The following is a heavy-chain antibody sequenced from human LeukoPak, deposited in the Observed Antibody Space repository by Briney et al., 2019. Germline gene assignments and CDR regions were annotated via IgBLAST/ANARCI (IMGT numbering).Heavy chain of an antibody. CDR1: GVSINTCCYY. Sequence: PSETLSLTCDVSGVSINTCCYYWTWIRQPPGKGLEWIGYKYYSGSTRYNSSLRSRLTISLDTSKNQFSLRLTSVTAADTAVYYCARGRSYGFDFDSWGPGTLVIVSS. CDR3: ARGRSYGFDFDS. D-gene: IGHD5-18*01. V-gene: IGHV4-61*01. CDR2: KYYSGST. J-gene: IGHJ4*02.